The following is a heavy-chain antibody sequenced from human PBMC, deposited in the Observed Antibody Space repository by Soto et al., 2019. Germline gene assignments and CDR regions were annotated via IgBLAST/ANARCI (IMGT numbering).Heavy chain of an antibody. CDR2: IRGSDEST. Sequence: EAQLLESGGGLVQPGGSLRLSCAASGFPFNNYAMSWVRQAPGKGLEWVSAIRGSDESTYYAQSVKGRFTISRDNSKNTLNLQMTSLSAEDTAVYYCSKSRSVEDGFDIWGQGTMVTVSS. CDR3: SKSRSVEDGFDI. V-gene: IGHV3-23*01. J-gene: IGHJ3*02. CDR1: GFPFNNYA.